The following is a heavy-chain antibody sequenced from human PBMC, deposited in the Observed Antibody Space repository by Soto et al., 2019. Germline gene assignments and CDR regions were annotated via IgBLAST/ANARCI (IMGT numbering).Heavy chain of an antibody. D-gene: IGHD3-9*01. CDR3: ATMNILPGHAFDF. CDR2: IYYTGAP. V-gene: IGHV4-61*08. CDR1: GGSIISGGYY. Sequence: SETLCLTHPVPGGSIISGGYYWSWNRQHPGKGLEWIGDIYYTGAPNYKSSLKSRVNISVDTSKIQCSLQLNSVIAAYTAVYSCATMNILPGHAFDFWGQGTMATVSS. J-gene: IGHJ3*01.